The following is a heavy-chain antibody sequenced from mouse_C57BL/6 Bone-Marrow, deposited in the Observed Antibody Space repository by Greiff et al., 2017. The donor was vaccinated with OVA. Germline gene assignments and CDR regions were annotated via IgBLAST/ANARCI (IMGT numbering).Heavy chain of an antibody. CDR3: ARHGYYGNWDY. Sequence: EVKLEESGGDLVKPGGSLKLSCAASGFTFSSYGMSWVRQTPDKRLEWVATISSGGSYTYYPDSVKGRFTISRDNAKNTLYLQMSSLKSEDTAMYYCARHGYYGNWDYWGQGTTLTVSS. J-gene: IGHJ2*01. CDR1: GFTFSSYG. CDR2: ISSGGSYT. D-gene: IGHD2-1*01. V-gene: IGHV5-6*02.